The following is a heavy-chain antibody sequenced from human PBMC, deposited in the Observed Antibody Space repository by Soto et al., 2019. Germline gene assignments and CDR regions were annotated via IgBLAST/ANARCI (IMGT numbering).Heavy chain of an antibody. V-gene: IGHV3-66*01. J-gene: IGHJ4*02. Sequence: GGSLRLSCAASGFTVSSNYMSWVRQAPGKGLEWVSVIYSGGSTYYSDSVKGRFSISRDNSKNTLYLQMNSLRAEDTAVYYCARSITFGGVPLWGQATLVTVSS. CDR3: ARSITFGGVPL. D-gene: IGHD3-16*01. CDR2: IYSGGST. CDR1: GFTVSSNY.